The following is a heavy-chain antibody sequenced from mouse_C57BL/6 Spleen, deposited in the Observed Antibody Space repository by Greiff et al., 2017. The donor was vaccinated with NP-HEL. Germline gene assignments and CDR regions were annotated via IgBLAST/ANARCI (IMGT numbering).Heavy chain of an antibody. CDR1: GYTFTDYE. CDR3: TRWLPHFDY. V-gene: IGHV1-15*01. Sequence: VQLQQSGAELVRPGASVTLSCKASGYTFTDYEMHWVKQTPVHGLEWIGAIDPETGGTAYNQKFKGKAILTADKSSSTAYMELRSLTSEDSAVYYCTRWLPHFDYWGQGTTLTVSS. J-gene: IGHJ2*01. D-gene: IGHD2-2*01. CDR2: IDPETGGT.